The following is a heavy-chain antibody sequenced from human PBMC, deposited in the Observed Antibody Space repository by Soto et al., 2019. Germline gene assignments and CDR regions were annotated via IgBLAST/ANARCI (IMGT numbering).Heavy chain of an antibody. CDR2: ISAYNGNT. V-gene: IGHV1-18*01. CDR3: AREEWLSLYYYYYYGMDV. D-gene: IGHD3-3*01. Sequence: ASVKVSCKASGYTFTSYGISWVRQAPGQGLEWMGWISAYNGNTNYAQKLQGRVTMTTDTSTSTAYMELRSLRSDDTAVYYCAREEWLSLYYYYYYGMDVWGQGTTVTVSS. CDR1: GYTFTSYG. J-gene: IGHJ6*02.